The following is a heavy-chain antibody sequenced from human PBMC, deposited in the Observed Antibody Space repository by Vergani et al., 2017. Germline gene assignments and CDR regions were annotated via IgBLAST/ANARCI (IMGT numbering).Heavy chain of an antibody. D-gene: IGHD6-6*01. CDR3: ARHMSARGSSSGDYYYGMDV. CDR1: GYSFTSYW. V-gene: IGHV5-51*01. J-gene: IGHJ6*02. Sequence: EVQLVQSGAEVKKPGESLKISCKGSGYSFTSYWIGWVRQMPGKGLEWMGIIYPGDSDTRYSPSFQGQVTISADKSISTAYLQWSSLKASDTAMYYCARHMSARGSSSGDYYYGMDVWGQGTRVTVSS. CDR2: IYPGDSDT.